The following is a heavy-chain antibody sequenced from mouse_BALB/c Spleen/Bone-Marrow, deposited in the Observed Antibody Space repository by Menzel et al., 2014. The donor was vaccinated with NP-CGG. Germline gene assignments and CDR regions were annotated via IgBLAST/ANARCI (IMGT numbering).Heavy chain of an antibody. CDR2: ISGDGRYT. CDR3: ARHAYYDQTEVSFVC. V-gene: IGHV5-9-2*01. Sequence: EVMLVESGGGLVKSGGSLKLSCAASGFSFSNYGMSWLRQTPEKRLEWVATISGDGRYTSYSDSVKGRFTISRDNAKKHLFLQLSGLRSEDTALYYCARHAYYDQTEVSFVCWGQGTLVTVSA. D-gene: IGHD2-4*01. J-gene: IGHJ3*01. CDR1: GFSFSNYG.